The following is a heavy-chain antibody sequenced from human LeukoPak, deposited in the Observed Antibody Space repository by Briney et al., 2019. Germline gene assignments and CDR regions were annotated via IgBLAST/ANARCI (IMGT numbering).Heavy chain of an antibody. CDR3: TRGGAAVGFDF. Sequence: SQTLSLTCAISGDSVSSNSGVWNWIRQSPSRGLEWLGRTYYRSRWYNDYAVSVKSRISVNPDTSMNQFSLQLNSVAPEDTAVYYCTRGGAAVGFDFWGQGTLVTVSS. D-gene: IGHD6-13*01. V-gene: IGHV6-1*01. CDR1: GDSVSSNSGV. CDR2: TYYRSRWYN. J-gene: IGHJ4*02.